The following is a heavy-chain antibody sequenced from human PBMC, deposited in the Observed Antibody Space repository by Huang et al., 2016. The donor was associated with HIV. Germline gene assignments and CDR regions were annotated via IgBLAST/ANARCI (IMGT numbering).Heavy chain of an antibody. D-gene: IGHD2-8*02. J-gene: IGHJ3*02. Sequence: QLQLQESGPGLVKPSETLSLTCTVSGGPISNSSHYWGWIRQPPGKGLEWIGSIDYSGATNHKPSLKSRVTMSVDASKSQISLNLISVTAADTALYYCVGYCTGGTCFEAFDIWGQGTRVTVSS. CDR3: VGYCTGGTCFEAFDI. CDR1: GGPISNSSHY. V-gene: IGHV4-39*01. CDR2: IDYSGAT.